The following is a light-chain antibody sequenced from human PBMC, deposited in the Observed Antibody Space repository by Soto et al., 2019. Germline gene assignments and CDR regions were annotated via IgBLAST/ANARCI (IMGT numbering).Light chain of an antibody. CDR2: EGS. CDR3: CSYASSYTLV. V-gene: IGLV2-23*01. J-gene: IGLJ3*02. CDR1: SSDVGSYDL. Sequence: QSVLTQPASVSGSPGQSITISCTGTSSDVGSYDLVSWYQHHPGKAPKLIIYEGSKRPSGVSNRFSGSKSGNTASLTISGLQAEDEADYYCCSYASSYTLVLGGGTKVTVL.